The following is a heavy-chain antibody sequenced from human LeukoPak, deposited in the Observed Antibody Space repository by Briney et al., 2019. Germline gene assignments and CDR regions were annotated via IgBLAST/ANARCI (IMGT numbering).Heavy chain of an antibody. Sequence: GGSLRLSCAASGFTFSNYGMHWVRQAPGKGLEWVAFIRYDGSNKYYADSVKGRFTISRDNSKNQLYLQMNSLSEEDTAVYYCSKGSVSFRGIGEFNVKVPRPIRHYDFDSWGQGTLVTVSS. CDR3: SKGSVSFRGIGEFNVKVPRPIRHYDFDS. D-gene: IGHD3-10*01. V-gene: IGHV3-30*02. CDR1: GFTFSNYG. CDR2: IRYDGSNK. J-gene: IGHJ4*02.